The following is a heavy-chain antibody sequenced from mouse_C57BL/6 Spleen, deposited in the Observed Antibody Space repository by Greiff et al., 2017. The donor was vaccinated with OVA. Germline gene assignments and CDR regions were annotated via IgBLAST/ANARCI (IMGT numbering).Heavy chain of an antibody. V-gene: IGHV1-15*01. J-gene: IGHJ4*01. CDR1: GYTFTDYE. D-gene: IGHD4-1*01. CDR3: TRKNWDGAMDY. Sequence: QVQLQQSGAELVRPGASVTLSCKASGYTFTDYEMHWVKQTPVHGLEWIGAIDPETGGTAYNQKFKGKAILTADKSSSTAYMELRSLTSEDSAVYYCTRKNWDGAMDYWGQGTSGTVSS. CDR2: IDPETGGT.